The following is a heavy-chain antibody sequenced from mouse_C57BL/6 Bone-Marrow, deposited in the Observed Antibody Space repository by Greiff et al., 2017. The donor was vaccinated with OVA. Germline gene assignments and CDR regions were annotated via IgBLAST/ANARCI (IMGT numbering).Heavy chain of an antibody. Sequence: VQLQQSGPELVKPGASVKISCKASGYTFTDYCINWVKQRPGQGLEWIGWIFPGSGSTYYNEKFKGKATLTVDKSSSTAYMLLSSLTSEDSAVYFCAREGDYGNYLAWFAYWGQGTLVTVSA. CDR3: AREGDYGNYLAWFAY. CDR1: GYTFTDYC. V-gene: IGHV1-75*01. CDR2: IFPGSGST. D-gene: IGHD2-1*01. J-gene: IGHJ3*01.